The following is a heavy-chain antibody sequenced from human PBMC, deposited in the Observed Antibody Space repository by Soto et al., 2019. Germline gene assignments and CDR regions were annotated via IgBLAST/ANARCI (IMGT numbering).Heavy chain of an antibody. CDR2: ISAHNGNT. D-gene: IGHD1-1*01. V-gene: IGHV1-18*01. Sequence: QVHLVQSGAEVKKPGASVKVSCKASGYTFTSYSITWVRQAPGQGLEWMGWISAHNGNTDYAQKLQGRVIVTRDTSTSTAYMELRSLRSDDTDVYYCARGRYGDYWGQGALVTVSS. CDR1: GYTFTSYS. J-gene: IGHJ4*02. CDR3: ARGRYGDY.